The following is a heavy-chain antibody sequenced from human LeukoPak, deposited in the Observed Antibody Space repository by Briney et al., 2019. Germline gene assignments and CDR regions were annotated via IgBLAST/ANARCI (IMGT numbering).Heavy chain of an antibody. D-gene: IGHD3-22*01. V-gene: IGHV1-46*01. CDR1: GYTFTSYY. CDR3: ARDRKRRYYYDSSGYVFDY. CDR2: IHPSGGST. J-gene: IGHJ4*02. Sequence: ASVKVSCKASGYTFTSYYMHWVRQAPGQGLEWMGIIHPSGGSTSYAQKFQGRVTMTRDMSTSTVYMELSSLRSEDTAVYYCARDRKRRYYYDSSGYVFDYWGQGTLVTVSS.